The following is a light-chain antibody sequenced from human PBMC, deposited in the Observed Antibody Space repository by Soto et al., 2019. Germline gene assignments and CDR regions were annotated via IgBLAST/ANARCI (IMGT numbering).Light chain of an antibody. Sequence: DIVMTQSPDSLAVSLGERATINCKSSQSVLYSSNNKNYFAWYQQKPGQLPKLLIYWASTRESGVPDRFSGSGSGTDFTLTISSLQAEDVAVYYCQQYYSTPPSFGGGTKVEIK. CDR3: QQYYSTPPS. J-gene: IGKJ4*01. CDR2: WAS. V-gene: IGKV4-1*01. CDR1: QSVLYSSNNKNY.